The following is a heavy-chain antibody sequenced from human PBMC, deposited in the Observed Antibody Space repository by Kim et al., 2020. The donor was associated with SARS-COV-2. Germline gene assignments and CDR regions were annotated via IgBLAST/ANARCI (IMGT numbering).Heavy chain of an antibody. V-gene: IGHV4-34*01. CDR1: GGSFSGYY. CDR3: ARGDHSNPPFDY. Sequence: SETLSLTCAVYGGSFSGYYWSWIRQPPGKGLEWIGEINHSGSTNYNPSLKSRVTISVDTSKNQFSLKLSSVTAADTAVYYCARGDHSNPPFDYWGQGTLVTVSS. J-gene: IGHJ4*02. CDR2: INHSGST. D-gene: IGHD4-4*01.